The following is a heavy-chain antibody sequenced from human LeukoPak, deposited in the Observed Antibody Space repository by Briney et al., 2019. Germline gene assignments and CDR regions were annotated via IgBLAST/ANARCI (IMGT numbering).Heavy chain of an antibody. V-gene: IGHV3-48*03. CDR2: ISSSGSTR. CDR1: GFTFSNYE. CDR3: AREVAATPDYFDY. D-gene: IGHD2-15*01. Sequence: GGSLRLSCAASGFTFSNYEMNWVRQAPGKGLEWVSYISSSGSTRYYADSVKGRFTISRDYAKNSLHLQMSSLRAEDTAVYYCAREVAATPDYFDYWGQGTLVTVSS. J-gene: IGHJ4*02.